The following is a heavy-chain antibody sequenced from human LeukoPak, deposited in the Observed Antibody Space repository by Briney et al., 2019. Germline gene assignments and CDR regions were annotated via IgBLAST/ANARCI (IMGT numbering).Heavy chain of an antibody. CDR3: ARETSQKGAHYMDV. Sequence: SETLSLTCTVSGDSISTYYWSWIRQPPGKGLKWIGNIYYSGYTTYSPSLRSRVTISVDTSKNQFSLKLSSVTAADTAVYYCARETSQKGAHYMDVWGKGTTITISS. V-gene: IGHV4-59*01. CDR2: IYYSGYT. D-gene: IGHD3-16*01. J-gene: IGHJ6*03. CDR1: GDSISTYY.